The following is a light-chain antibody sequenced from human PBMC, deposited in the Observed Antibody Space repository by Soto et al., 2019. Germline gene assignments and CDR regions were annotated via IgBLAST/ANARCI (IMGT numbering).Light chain of an antibody. V-gene: IGKV3-20*01. CDR2: GAS. J-gene: IGKJ2*01. CDR1: QSVSSSY. Sequence: EIVLTQSPGTLSLSPGERATLSCRASQSVSSSYLAWYQQKPGQAPRLLIYGASSRATGIPDRFSGSGSGTDFTLTISRLEPEDCAVYYWQQYGISPPYTFGQGTKLEIK. CDR3: QQYGISPPYT.